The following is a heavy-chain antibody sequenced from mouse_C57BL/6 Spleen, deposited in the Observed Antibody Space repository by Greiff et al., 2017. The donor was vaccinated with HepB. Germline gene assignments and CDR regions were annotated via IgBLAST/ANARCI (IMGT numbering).Heavy chain of an antibody. Sequence: VQLKQPGAELVMPGASVKLSCKASGYTFTSYWMHWVKQRPGQGLEWIGEIDPSDSYTNYNQKFKGKSTLTVDKSSSTAYMQLSSLTSEDSAVYYCARSNGNYYAMDYWGQGTSVTVSS. CDR2: IDPSDSYT. D-gene: IGHD2-1*01. J-gene: IGHJ4*01. CDR1: GYTFTSYW. V-gene: IGHV1-69*01. CDR3: ARSNGNYYAMDY.